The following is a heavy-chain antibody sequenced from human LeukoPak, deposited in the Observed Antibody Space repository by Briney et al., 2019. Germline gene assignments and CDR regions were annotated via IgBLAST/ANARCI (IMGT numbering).Heavy chain of an antibody. CDR2: ISSSGSTI. Sequence: TGGSLRLSCVASGFTFGKYWMSWIRQAPGKGLEWVSYISSSGSTIHYADSVKGRFTISRDNAKNSLYLQMNSLRAEDTAVYYCARDGGGYCSGGSCPGSGYWGQGTLVTVSS. V-gene: IGHV3-11*01. CDR1: GFTFGKYW. D-gene: IGHD2-15*01. CDR3: ARDGGGYCSGGSCPGSGY. J-gene: IGHJ4*02.